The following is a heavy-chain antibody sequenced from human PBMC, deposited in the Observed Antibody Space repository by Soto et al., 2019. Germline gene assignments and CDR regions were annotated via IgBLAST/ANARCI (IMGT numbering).Heavy chain of an antibody. J-gene: IGHJ6*03. D-gene: IGHD2-2*01. V-gene: IGHV4-4*02. CDR3: ARAVVGVVPAANTYFYYYMDV. Sequence: QVQLQESGPGLVKPSGTLSLTCAVSSGSISSSNWWSWVRQPPGKGLEWIGEIYHSGGTNYNPSRKSRVTISVDKSKSQFSLKVNSVTAADTAVYYCARAVVGVVPAANTYFYYYMDVWGKGTTVTVSS. CDR1: SGSISSSNW. CDR2: IYHSGGT.